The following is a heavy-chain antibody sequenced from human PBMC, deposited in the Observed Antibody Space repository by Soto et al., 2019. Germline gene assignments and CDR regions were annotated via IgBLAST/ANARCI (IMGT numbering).Heavy chain of an antibody. CDR1: GYTFTSYG. J-gene: IGHJ3*02. V-gene: IGHV1-18*03. CDR2: ISAYNGNT. Sequence: QVQLVQSGAEVKKPGASVKVSCKASGYTFTSYGISWVRQAPGQGLEWMGWISAYNGNTNYAQKLQGRVTMTTDTSTSTAYMELRSLRSDDMAVYYCARVRYYDSSGYYYEGGDAFDIWGQGTMVTVSS. CDR3: ARVRYYDSSGYYYEGGDAFDI. D-gene: IGHD3-22*01.